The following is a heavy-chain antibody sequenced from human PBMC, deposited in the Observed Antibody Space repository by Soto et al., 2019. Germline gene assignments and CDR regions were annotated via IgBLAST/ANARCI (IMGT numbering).Heavy chain of an antibody. Sequence: EVQLVETGGGLIQPGGSLRLSCAASGFTVSSDYMSWVRQAPGKGLEWVSIMYSGGSTDYADSVKGRFTISRDNSKNTLYLQMNSLRADDTAVYYCERDDVWGQGTTVTVSS. CDR2: MYSGGST. J-gene: IGHJ6*02. V-gene: IGHV3-53*02. CDR3: ERDDV. CDR1: GFTVSSDY.